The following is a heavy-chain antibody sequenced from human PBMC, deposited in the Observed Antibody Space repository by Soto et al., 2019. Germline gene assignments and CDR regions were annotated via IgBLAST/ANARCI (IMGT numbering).Heavy chain of an antibody. CDR3: VRDFGTVTYLFDY. CDR2: IWYDGSKT. J-gene: IGHJ4*02. CDR1: GYTFSSYG. Sequence: GESLKISCVASGYTFSSYGMHWVRQAPGKGLEWVTAIWYDGSKTIYADSVKGRFIISRDDSKNTLYLQMDSLRVEDTAVYYCVRDFGTVTYLFDYWGQGTLVPVSS. D-gene: IGHD4-17*01. V-gene: IGHV3-33*08.